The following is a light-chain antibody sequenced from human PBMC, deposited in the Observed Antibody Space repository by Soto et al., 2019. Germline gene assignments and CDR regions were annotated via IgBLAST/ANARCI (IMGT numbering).Light chain of an antibody. J-gene: IGKJ1*01. CDR2: DAS. Sequence: IQMTQSPTTLSASIGRTVTITCRASQSINRWLAWYQQKPGEAPKLLIYDASSLESGVPSRFSGTGYGTEFNLTISSLQPDDFATYYCQQYNSFSWTFGQGTKVDIK. V-gene: IGKV1-5*01. CDR1: QSINRW. CDR3: QQYNSFSWT.